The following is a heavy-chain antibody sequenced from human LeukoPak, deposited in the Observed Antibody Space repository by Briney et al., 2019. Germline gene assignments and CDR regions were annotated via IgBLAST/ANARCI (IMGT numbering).Heavy chain of an antibody. CDR2: INHDGRET. D-gene: IGHD6-13*01. CDR1: GFTVSSNY. J-gene: IGHJ2*01. CDR3: AKGYIIAGRQWYLDL. V-gene: IGHV3-7*01. Sequence: PGGSLRLSCAASGFTVSSNYMSWVRQAPGKGLEWVANINHDGRETYYADSVKGRFIISRDNAKDSLYLQMNSLRAEDAAVYYCAKGYIIAGRQWYLDLWGRGTLVGVSS.